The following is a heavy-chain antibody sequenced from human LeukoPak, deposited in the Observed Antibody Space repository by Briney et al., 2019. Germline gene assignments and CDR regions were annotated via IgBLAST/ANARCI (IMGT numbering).Heavy chain of an antibody. D-gene: IGHD3-16*01. V-gene: IGHV4-39*01. J-gene: IGHJ4*02. Sequence: SETLPLTCTVSGDSVSSGTYYWAWIRQPPGKGLEWIGSIYYSGSTYYNPSLKSRVTISVDTSKNQFSLRLSSVTAADTAVYYCATYRPVWGIDYWGQGTLVTVSS. CDR3: ATYRPVWGIDY. CDR2: IYYSGST. CDR1: GDSVSSGTYY.